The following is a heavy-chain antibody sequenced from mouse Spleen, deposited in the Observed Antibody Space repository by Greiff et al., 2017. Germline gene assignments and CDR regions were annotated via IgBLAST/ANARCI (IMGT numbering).Heavy chain of an antibody. D-gene: IGHD4-1*01. CDR2: IDPETGGT. Sequence: VQLVESGAELVRPGASVTLSCKASGYTFTDYEMHWVKQTPVHGLEWIGAIDPETGGTAYNQKFKGKATLTADKSSSTAYMELRSLTSEDSAVYYCTLGRGYWGQGTTLTVSS. J-gene: IGHJ2*01. V-gene: IGHV1-15*01. CDR3: TLGRGY. CDR1: GYTFTDYE.